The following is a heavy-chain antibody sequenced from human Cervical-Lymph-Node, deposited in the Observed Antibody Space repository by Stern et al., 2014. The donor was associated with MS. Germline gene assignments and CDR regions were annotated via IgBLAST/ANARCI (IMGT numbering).Heavy chain of an antibody. CDR3: AKGRTVAGKGVGAFDV. D-gene: IGHD6-19*01. J-gene: IGHJ3*01. V-gene: IGHV3-30*18. Sequence: QMQLVQSGGGVVQPGRSLRLSCAASGFTFSNFGMHWVRQAPGKGLEWVTLILYDGVNEYYADFVKGRFTISRDDSKNKLYLQLNSLRPEDTAVYYCAKGRTVAGKGVGAFDVWGQGTLVTVSS. CDR1: GFTFSNFG. CDR2: ILYDGVNE.